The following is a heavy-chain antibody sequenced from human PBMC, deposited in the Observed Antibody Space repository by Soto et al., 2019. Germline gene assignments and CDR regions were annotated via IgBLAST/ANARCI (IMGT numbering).Heavy chain of an antibody. CDR2: ISYSGST. CDR3: ARPGNYGSGSYLYYLDY. CDR1: GGSISSVSYY. D-gene: IGHD3-10*01. V-gene: IGHV4-39*01. J-gene: IGHJ4*02. Sequence: PSETLSLTCTVSGGSISSVSYYWGWIRQSPEKGLEWIASISYSGSTYYNPTLKSRLIISVDTSKNQFSLKLSSVTAADTAVYYCARPGNYGSGSYLYYLDYWGQGTLVTV.